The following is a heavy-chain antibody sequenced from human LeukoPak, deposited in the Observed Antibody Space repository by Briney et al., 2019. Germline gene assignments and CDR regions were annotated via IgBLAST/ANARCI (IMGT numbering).Heavy chain of an antibody. CDR1: GYTFTTYG. V-gene: IGHV1-18*01. Sequence: ASVKVSCKASGYTFTTYGISWVRQAPGQGLEWVGWISGYSGNTNYAQNVQGRVNMTTDTSTSTAYMELRSLTSDDTAVYYCARSTFCANDCPNWFDLWGQGTLVTVSS. CDR2: ISGYSGNT. J-gene: IGHJ5*02. CDR3: ARSTFCANDCPNWFDL. D-gene: IGHD2-21*02.